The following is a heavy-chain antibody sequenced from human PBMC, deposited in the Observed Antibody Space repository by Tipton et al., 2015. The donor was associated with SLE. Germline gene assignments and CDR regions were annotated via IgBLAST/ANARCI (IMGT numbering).Heavy chain of an antibody. V-gene: IGHV4-38-2*01. D-gene: IGHD5-18*01. CDR3: ARLGQRRLSGNYRYGSFDI. J-gene: IGHJ3*02. CDR1: GYSINSGYY. Sequence: TLSLTCAVSGYSINSGYYWGWIRQSPGKGLEWIGTIYYTGNTYYNPSLKSRVTISIDTSKNQFALKVTSVTAADTAGYYCARLGQRRLSGNYRYGSFDIWGQGTMVTVSS. CDR2: IYYTGNT.